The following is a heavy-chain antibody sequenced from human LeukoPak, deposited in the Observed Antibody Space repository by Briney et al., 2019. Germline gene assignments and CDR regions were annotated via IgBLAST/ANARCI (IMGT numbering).Heavy chain of an antibody. Sequence: GGSLRLSCAASGFTFSSYSMNWVRQAPGQGLEWVANIKQDGSEKHYVDSVKGRFTISRDNAKNSLYLQMNSLRAEDTAVYYCARGQRIVVVPAASDAFDIWGQGTMVTVSS. J-gene: IGHJ3*02. V-gene: IGHV3-7*01. CDR3: ARGQRIVVVPAASDAFDI. CDR2: IKQDGSEK. CDR1: GFTFSSYS. D-gene: IGHD2-2*01.